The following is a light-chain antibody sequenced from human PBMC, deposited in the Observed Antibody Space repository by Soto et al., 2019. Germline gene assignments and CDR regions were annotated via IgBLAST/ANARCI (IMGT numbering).Light chain of an antibody. CDR1: SSDIGAHNF. J-gene: IGLJ1*01. Sequence: QSVLTQPAAVSGSPGQAITVSCSGTSSDIGAHNFVSWYQQHPGKAPKLIIYEVINRPPGVSDRFSGSKSGNTASLTISGLQSEDEADYYCNSYTTSNTVVFGSGTKVTVL. CDR3: NSYTTSNTVV. V-gene: IGLV2-14*03. CDR2: EVI.